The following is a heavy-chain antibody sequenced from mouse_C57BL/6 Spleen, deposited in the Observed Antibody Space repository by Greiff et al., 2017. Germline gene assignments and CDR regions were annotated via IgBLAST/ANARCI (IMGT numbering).Heavy chain of an antibody. J-gene: IGHJ2*01. CDR3: ARSDYYGSSYDFDY. CDR1: GFNIKDYY. V-gene: IGHV14-2*01. Sequence: EIQLQQSGAELVKPGASVKLSCTASGFNIKDYYMHWVKQRTEQGLEWIGRIDPEDGETKYAQKFQGKATITADTSSNTAYLQLSSLTSEDTAVYYCARSDYYGSSYDFDYWGQGTTLTVSS. D-gene: IGHD1-1*01. CDR2: IDPEDGET.